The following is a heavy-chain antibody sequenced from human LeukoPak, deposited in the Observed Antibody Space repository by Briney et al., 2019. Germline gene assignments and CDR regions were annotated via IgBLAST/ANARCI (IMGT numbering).Heavy chain of an antibody. D-gene: IGHD2-15*01. CDR1: GFTFSDYS. Sequence: GESLRLSCAASGFTFSDYSMNWVRQAPGKGLEWVSSISTSSSYIYYADSVRGRFTISRDNAKNSLYLQMNSLRAEDTAVYSCARGADGVSSNSRGWFDPWGQGTLVTVSS. CDR2: ISTSSSYI. CDR3: ARGADGVSSNSRGWFDP. J-gene: IGHJ5*02. V-gene: IGHV3-21*01.